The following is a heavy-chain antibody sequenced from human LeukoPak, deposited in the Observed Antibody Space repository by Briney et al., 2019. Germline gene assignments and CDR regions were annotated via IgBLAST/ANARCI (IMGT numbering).Heavy chain of an antibody. CDR3: ATNEVVGLYSYFDY. V-gene: IGHV1-2*02. CDR1: GYTFTDRY. Sequence: GASVKVSCKASGYTFTDRYMHWVRQAPGQGLEWMGWISPKSGGTNYAQKFQGRVTMTRDTSVSTAYMELSRLRSDDTAVYYCATNEVVGLYSYFDYWGQGTLVTVSS. D-gene: IGHD5-12*01. J-gene: IGHJ4*02. CDR2: ISPKSGGT.